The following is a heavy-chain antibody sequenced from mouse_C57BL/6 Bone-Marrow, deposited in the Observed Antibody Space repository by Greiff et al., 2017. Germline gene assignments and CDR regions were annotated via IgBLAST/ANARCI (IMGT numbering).Heavy chain of an antibody. V-gene: IGHV7-3*01. CDR3: ARYKLCYAMDY. J-gene: IGHJ4*01. CDR1: GFTFTDYY. D-gene: IGHD6-1*01. Sequence: EVQLLESGGGLVQPGASLSLSCAASGFTFTDYYMSWVRQPPGKALEWLGFISHTANGSTTDYSASVKGRFTISRDNSQSILYLQRNALRDEDSATYYCARYKLCYAMDYWGKGTTVTVSS. CDR2: ISHTANGSTT.